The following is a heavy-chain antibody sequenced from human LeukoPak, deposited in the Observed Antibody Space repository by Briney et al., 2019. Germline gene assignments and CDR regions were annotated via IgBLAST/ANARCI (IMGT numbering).Heavy chain of an antibody. J-gene: IGHJ6*02. CDR3: ARLGSCDSTRCYVYYHSGMDV. CDR2: INPDNSDT. V-gene: IGHV5-51*01. Sequence: GESLKISCKGSGYRFTTYWIGWVREMPGKGLEWMGIINPDNSDTRYSPSFQGQVTISADKSTSTAYLQWSSLKTSDTAMYYCARLGSCDSTRCYVYYHSGMDVWGQGTTVTVSS. CDR1: GYRFTTYW. D-gene: IGHD2-2*01.